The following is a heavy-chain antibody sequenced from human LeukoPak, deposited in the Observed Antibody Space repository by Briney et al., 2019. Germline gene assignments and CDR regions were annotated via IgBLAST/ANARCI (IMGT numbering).Heavy chain of an antibody. D-gene: IGHD4-11*01. J-gene: IGHJ6*03. CDR3: ASVTVTTWAPDGHMDV. CDR2: IIPMFGTT. CDR1: GYTFTSYG. Sequence: SVKVSCKASGYTFTSYGNSWVRQAPGQGLEWMGRIIPMFGTTNYAQNFQGRVTITTDESTSTAYMEVSSLRIEDTAVYYCASVTVTTWAPDGHMDVWGKGTTVTVSS. V-gene: IGHV1-69*05.